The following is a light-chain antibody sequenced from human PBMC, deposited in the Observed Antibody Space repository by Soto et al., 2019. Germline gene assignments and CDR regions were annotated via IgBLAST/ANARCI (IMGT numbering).Light chain of an antibody. CDR2: DVA. CDR1: SSNGGGHNY. Sequence: QSALTQPRSVSGSPGQSVTISCTGTSSNGGGHNYVSWYQQHPGKAPKLIISDVANRPSGVPDRFSGSKSGNTASLTISGLQPEDEADYYCCSYTGTDIHYVFGSGTKLTVL. CDR3: CSYTGTDIHYV. V-gene: IGLV2-11*01. J-gene: IGLJ1*01.